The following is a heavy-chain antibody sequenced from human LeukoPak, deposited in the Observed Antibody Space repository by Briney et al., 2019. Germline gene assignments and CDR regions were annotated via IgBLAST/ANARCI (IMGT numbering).Heavy chain of an antibody. J-gene: IGHJ4*02. V-gene: IGHV4-31*11. CDR2: IYYSGST. Sequence: SETLSLTCAVYGGSFSGYYWSWIRQHPGKGLEWIGYIYYSGSTYYNPSLKSRVTISVDTSKNQFSLKLSSVTAADTAVYYCARDPGYSGFNFDYWGQGTLVTVSS. CDR3: ARDPGYSGFNFDY. D-gene: IGHD5-12*01. CDR1: GGSFSGYY.